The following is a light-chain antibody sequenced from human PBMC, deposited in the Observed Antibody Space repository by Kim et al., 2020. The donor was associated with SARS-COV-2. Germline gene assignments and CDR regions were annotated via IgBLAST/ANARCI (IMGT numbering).Light chain of an antibody. CDR1: SLRRYY. CDR3: NSRDSSGNHLRV. J-gene: IGLJ1*01. CDR2: GKN. V-gene: IGLV3-19*01. Sequence: LGQKVSITCQGDSLRRYYASWYQQKPGQAPVLVIYGKNNRPSGIPDRFSGSSSGNTASLTITGAQAEDEADYYCNSRDSSGNHLRVFGTGTKVTVL.